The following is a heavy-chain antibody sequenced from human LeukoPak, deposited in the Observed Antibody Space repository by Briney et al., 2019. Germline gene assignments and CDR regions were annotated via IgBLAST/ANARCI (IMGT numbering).Heavy chain of an antibody. D-gene: IGHD3-22*01. CDR1: GFTFSIYA. Sequence: PGGSLRLSCVASGFTFSIYAMSWVRQAPGKGLEWVSSITSSGVTTFYAGSVKGQFTISRDNSKNTMYLQRNSLRAEDTAVYYCARDRPNYYGSNGHYYRRDGDYWGQGTLVTVSS. CDR3: ARDRPNYYGSNGHYYRRDGDY. CDR2: ITSSGVTT. J-gene: IGHJ4*02. V-gene: IGHV3-23*01.